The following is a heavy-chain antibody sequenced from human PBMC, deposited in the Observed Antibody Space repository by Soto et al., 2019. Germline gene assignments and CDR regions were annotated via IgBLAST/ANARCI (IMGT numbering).Heavy chain of an antibody. J-gene: IGHJ6*03. CDR3: ARDRKGYYGSVSYFGNGYYYYYMDV. V-gene: IGHV1-18*01. CDR2: ISAYNGNT. CDR1: GYTFTSYG. Sequence: ASVKVSCKASGYTFTSYGISWVRQAPGQGLEWMGWISAYNGNTNYAQKLQGRVTMTTDTSTSTAYMELRSLRSDDTAVYYCARDRKGYYGSVSYFGNGYYYYYMDVWSRGTTVTVSS. D-gene: IGHD3-10*01.